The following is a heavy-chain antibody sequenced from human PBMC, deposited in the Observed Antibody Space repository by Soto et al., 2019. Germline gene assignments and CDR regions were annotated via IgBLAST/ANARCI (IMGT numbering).Heavy chain of an antibody. J-gene: IGHJ3*01. CDR2: IYYSGDIA. CDR3: ARDTDYGVSPGALDL. Sequence: EVQLVESGGGLVQPGGSLRLSCAASGFTVSNNYMSWVRQAPGKGPEWVSLIYYSGDIAFYADSVKGRFTISRDNSKNTLYLQMKSLRAEDTAVYYCARDTDYGVSPGALDLWGQGTVVTVSS. CDR1: GFTVSNNY. D-gene: IGHD4-17*01. V-gene: IGHV3-66*01.